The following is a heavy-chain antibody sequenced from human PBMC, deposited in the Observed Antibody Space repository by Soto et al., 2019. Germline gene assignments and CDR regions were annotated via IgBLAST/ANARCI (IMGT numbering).Heavy chain of an antibody. J-gene: IGHJ5*02. CDR1: GGSISSGEYY. Sequence: PSETLSLTCTVSGGSISSGEYYWSWIRQPPGKGLEWIGYIYYSGSTYYNPSLKSRVTISVDTSKNQFSLKLSSVTAADTAVYYCARDLVFADSSGYPRFGWFDPWGQGTLVTVSS. D-gene: IGHD3-22*01. V-gene: IGHV4-30-4*01. CDR2: IYYSGST. CDR3: ARDLVFADSSGYPRFGWFDP.